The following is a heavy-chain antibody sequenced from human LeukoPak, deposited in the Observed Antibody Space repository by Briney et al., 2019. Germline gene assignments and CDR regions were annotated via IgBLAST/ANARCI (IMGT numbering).Heavy chain of an antibody. D-gene: IGHD3/OR15-3a*01. CDR2: ISGSGGST. CDR3: AKVVLGLGDAFDI. Sequence: PGGSLRLSCAASGFTFSNYAMSWVRQAPGKGLEWVSAISGSGGSTYYADSVKGRFTISRDNSKNTLYLQMNSLRAEDTAVYYCAKVVLGLGDAFDIWGQGTMVTVSS. CDR1: GFTFSNYA. V-gene: IGHV3-23*01. J-gene: IGHJ3*02.